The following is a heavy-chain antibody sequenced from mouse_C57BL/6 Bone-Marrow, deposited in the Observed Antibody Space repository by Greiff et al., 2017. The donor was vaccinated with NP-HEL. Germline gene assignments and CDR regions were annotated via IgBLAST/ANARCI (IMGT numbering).Heavy chain of an antibody. V-gene: IGHV1-69*01. CDR1: GYTFTSYW. CDR3: ALMYYLGYFDV. D-gene: IGHD1-1*01. J-gene: IGHJ1*03. Sequence: QVQLQQPGAELVMPGASVKLSCKASGYTFTSYWMHWVKQRPGQGLEWIGEIDPSDSYTNYNQKFKGKSTLTVDKSSSTAYMQLSSLTSEDSAVYYCALMYYLGYFDVWGTGTTVTVSS. CDR2: IDPSDSYT.